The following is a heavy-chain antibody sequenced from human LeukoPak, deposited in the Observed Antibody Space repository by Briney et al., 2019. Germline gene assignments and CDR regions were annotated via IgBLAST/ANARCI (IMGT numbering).Heavy chain of an antibody. CDR1: GFTFSSYS. V-gene: IGHV3-7*01. CDR3: ARDPFFGAVDN. CDR2: INQNGSEK. J-gene: IGHJ4*02. Sequence: GGSLRLSCAASGFTFSSYSMNWVRQAPGKGLEWVANINQNGSEKYYVDSVKGRFTISRDNTRNSLYLQMNSLRAEDTAVYYCARDPFFGAVDNWGQGTLVTVSS. D-gene: IGHD3-10*01.